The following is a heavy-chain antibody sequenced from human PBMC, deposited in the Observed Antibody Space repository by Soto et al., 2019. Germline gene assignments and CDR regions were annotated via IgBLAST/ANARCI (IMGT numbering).Heavy chain of an antibody. V-gene: IGHV3-30-3*01. CDR3: ARDLRTYSSGWYADY. J-gene: IGHJ4*02. CDR2: ISYDGSSK. Sequence: GGSLRLSCAVSGFTFNDYAVHWVRQAPGKGLEWVAVISYDGSSKYYADTVKGRFTISSDNSKSTLYLQMNSLRVEDTVFYYCARDLRTYSSGWYADYWGQGTLVTVSS. D-gene: IGHD6-19*01. CDR1: GFTFNDYA.